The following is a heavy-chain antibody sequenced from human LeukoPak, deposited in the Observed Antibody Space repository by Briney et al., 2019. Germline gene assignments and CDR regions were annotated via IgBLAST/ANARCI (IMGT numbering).Heavy chain of an antibody. CDR2: ISYDGRNE. V-gene: IGHV3-30*14. CDR1: GFNFNTYG. CDR3: ARGYYHFDGSGYFDM. Sequence: GGSLRLSCVASGFNFNTYGLHWVRQAPGKGLEWVAIISYDGRNEYYAESVEGRFTISRDTSRNMISLQMNSLRPEDTAVYYCARGYYHFDGSGYFDMWGQGTLVTVSS. D-gene: IGHD3-22*01. J-gene: IGHJ4*02.